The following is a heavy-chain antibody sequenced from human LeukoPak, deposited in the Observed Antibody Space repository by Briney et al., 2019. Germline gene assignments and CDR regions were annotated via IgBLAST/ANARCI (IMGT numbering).Heavy chain of an antibody. Sequence: GGPLRLSCAASDFSFSTYRMDWVRQAPGKGLEWVAYITTGSNTMNYADSVQGRFTISRDDAKNSLYLQMNSLRDEDTAVYYCAREYAGSWHTFDIWGQGTMVTVSS. CDR1: DFSFSTYR. J-gene: IGHJ3*02. CDR2: ITTGSNTM. V-gene: IGHV3-48*02. D-gene: IGHD1-26*01. CDR3: AREYAGSWHTFDI.